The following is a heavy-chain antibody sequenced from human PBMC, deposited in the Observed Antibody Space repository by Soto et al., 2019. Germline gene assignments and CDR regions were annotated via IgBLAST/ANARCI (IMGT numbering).Heavy chain of an antibody. V-gene: IGHV1-58*01. CDR2: IVVGSGNT. CDR3: AAGPPHDYSNSLDY. Sequence: GASVKVSCKASGFTFTSSAVQWVRQARGQRLEWIGWIVVGSGNTNYAQKFQERVTITRDMSTSTAYMELSSLRSEDTAVYYCAAGPPHDYSNSLDYWAQGTLVTVSS. D-gene: IGHD4-4*01. CDR1: GFTFTSSA. J-gene: IGHJ4*02.